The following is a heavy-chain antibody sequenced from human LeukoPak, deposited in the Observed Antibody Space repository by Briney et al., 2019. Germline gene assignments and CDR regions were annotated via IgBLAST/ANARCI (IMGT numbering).Heavy chain of an antibody. CDR2: IIPIFGTT. CDR3: ATGIGDSSGYYFDY. Sequence: GASVKVSCKASGGTFSSYSINWVRQAPGLGLEWMGGIIPIFGTTNYAQRFQDRVTITADKSTSTAFLELSSLRSEDTAVYYCATGIGDSSGYYFDYWGQGTLVTVSS. D-gene: IGHD3-22*01. J-gene: IGHJ4*02. CDR1: GGTFSSYS. V-gene: IGHV1-69*06.